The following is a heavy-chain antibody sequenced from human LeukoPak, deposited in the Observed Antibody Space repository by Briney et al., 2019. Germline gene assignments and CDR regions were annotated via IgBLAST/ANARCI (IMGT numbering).Heavy chain of an antibody. D-gene: IGHD6-19*01. CDR3: ARDSTSWLSGDYYYMDV. CDR1: GYTFTGYY. J-gene: IGHJ6*03. Sequence: GASVKVSCKASGYTFTGYYMHWVRQAPGQGLEWMGWINPNSGGTNYAQKFQGRVTMTRDTSISTAYMELSRLRSDDTAVYYCARDSTSWLSGDYYYMDVWGKGTTVTVSS. V-gene: IGHV1-2*02. CDR2: INPNSGGT.